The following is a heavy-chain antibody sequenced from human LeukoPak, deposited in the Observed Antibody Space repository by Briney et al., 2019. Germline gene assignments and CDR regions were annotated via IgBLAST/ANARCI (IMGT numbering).Heavy chain of an antibody. J-gene: IGHJ4*02. Sequence: GGSLRLSCAASGFTFSSYAMSWVRQAPGKGLEWVSAISGSGGSTYYADSVKGRFTISRDNSKNTLYPQMNSLRAEDTAVYYCAKREEMATNPNDYWGQGTLVTVSS. V-gene: IGHV3-23*01. CDR3: AKREEMATNPNDY. CDR1: GFTFSSYA. CDR2: ISGSGGST. D-gene: IGHD5-24*01.